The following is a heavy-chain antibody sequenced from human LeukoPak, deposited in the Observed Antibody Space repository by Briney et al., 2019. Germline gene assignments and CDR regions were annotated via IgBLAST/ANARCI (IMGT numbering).Heavy chain of an antibody. V-gene: IGHV3-48*01. D-gene: IGHD4-11*01. Sequence: GGSLRLSSTASGFSFISYGMNWVRQALGKGLEWVSYISSGGSTIYYADSVKGRFSISRDNAKNSLYLQMNSLRAEDTAVYYCARDENSVRYFDSWGQGTLVTVSS. CDR3: ARDENSVRYFDS. CDR2: ISSGGSTI. J-gene: IGHJ4*02. CDR1: GFSFISYG.